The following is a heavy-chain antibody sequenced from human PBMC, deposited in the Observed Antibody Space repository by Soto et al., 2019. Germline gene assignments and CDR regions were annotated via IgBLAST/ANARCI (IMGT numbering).Heavy chain of an antibody. CDR2: IAYDGGA. CDR1: GDSISSASYY. J-gene: IGHJ4*02. D-gene: IGHD1-26*01. V-gene: IGHV4-31*03. Sequence: SETLSLTCTVSGDSISSASYYWSWIRQHPGKGLEWIGFIAYDGGAHYNPSLKSRLTMSVDTSKNQFSLTVNSVTAADTAFYYCARGVSAGVDYWGQGTLVTVSS. CDR3: ARGVSAGVDY.